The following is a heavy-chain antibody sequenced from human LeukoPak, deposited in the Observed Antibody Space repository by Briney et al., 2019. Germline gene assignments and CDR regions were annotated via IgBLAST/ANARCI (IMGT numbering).Heavy chain of an antibody. D-gene: IGHD3-22*01. Sequence: SETLSLTCTVSGGSITDYYWGWIRQPPGKGLEWIGYDYYSGSSNYNPSLKSRVTISVDTSKNQFSLKMSSVTAADTAVYYCARDLKLDGSSGYYAFDIWGQGTMVTVSP. CDR1: GGSITDYY. J-gene: IGHJ3*02. CDR2: DYYSGSS. V-gene: IGHV4-59*01. CDR3: ARDLKLDGSSGYYAFDI.